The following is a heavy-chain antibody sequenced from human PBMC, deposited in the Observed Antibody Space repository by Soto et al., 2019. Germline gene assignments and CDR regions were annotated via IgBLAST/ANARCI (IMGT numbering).Heavy chain of an antibody. CDR3: ARHGIQVSHDV. V-gene: IGHV3-48*02. CDR2: ITTSSHTI. CDR1: GSPFSSYS. D-gene: IGHD5-18*01. J-gene: IGHJ6*02. Sequence: PGGSLRLSCAASGSPFSSYSMDWVRQAPGQGLEWIAYITTSSHTIYYADSVRGRFTISRDNAKNSLFLQMNSLRDEDTAVYYCARHGIQVSHDVWGQGTTVTVSS.